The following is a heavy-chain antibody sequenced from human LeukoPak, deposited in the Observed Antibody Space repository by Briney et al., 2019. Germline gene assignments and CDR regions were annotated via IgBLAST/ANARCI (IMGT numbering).Heavy chain of an antibody. CDR1: GVSISAYY. D-gene: IGHD3-3*01. J-gene: IGHJ3*02. CDR2: IYYSGST. CDR3: ARMYYDFWSGYAFDI. Sequence: PSETLSLTCSVSGVSISAYYWSWIRQPPGKGLEWIGYIYYSGSTNYNPSLKSRVTISVDTSKNQFSLKLSSVTAADTAVYYCARMYYDFWSGYAFDIWGQGTMVTVSS. V-gene: IGHV4-59*01.